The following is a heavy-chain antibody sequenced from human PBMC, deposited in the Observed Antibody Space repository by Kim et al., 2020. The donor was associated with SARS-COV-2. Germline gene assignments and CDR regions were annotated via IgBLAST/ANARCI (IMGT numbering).Heavy chain of an antibody. D-gene: IGHD2-2*02. V-gene: IGHV3-9*01. CDR2: ISWNSGSI. CDR1: GFTFDDYA. J-gene: IGHJ3*02. Sequence: GGSLRLSCAASGFTFDDYAMHWVRQAPGKGLEWVSGISWNSGSIGYADSVKGRFTISRDNAKNSLYLQMNSLRAEDTALYYCAKGRIRCSSTSCYIPDAFDIWGQGTMVTVSS. CDR3: AKGRIRCSSTSCYIPDAFDI.